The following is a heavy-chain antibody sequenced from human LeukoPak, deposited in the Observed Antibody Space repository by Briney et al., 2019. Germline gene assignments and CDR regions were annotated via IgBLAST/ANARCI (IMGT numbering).Heavy chain of an antibody. CDR2: IAYDGSYK. CDR3: AVAGTFRSTHYFDY. V-gene: IGHV3-30*03. CDR1: GFTFSSSA. D-gene: IGHD6-13*01. J-gene: IGHJ4*02. Sequence: SGGSLRLSCAASGFTFSSSAIHWVRQAPGKGLEWVAVIAYDGSYKYYADSAKGRFTISRDNSQNTLYLQMNNLRPEDTAVYYCAVAGTFRSTHYFDYWGQGTLVTVSS.